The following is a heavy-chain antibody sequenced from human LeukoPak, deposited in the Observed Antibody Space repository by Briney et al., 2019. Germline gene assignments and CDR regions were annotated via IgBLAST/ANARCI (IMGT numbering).Heavy chain of an antibody. J-gene: IGHJ5*02. CDR3: ARDQDSSGRNWFDP. CDR1: GYTFTCYY. CDR2: INPNSGGT. V-gene: IGHV1-2*02. Sequence: ASVTVSFKSSGYTFTCYYMHWVRQAPGQGLEWMGWINPNSGGTNYEQKFQGRVTMTRDTSISTAYMELSRLRSDDTAVYYCARDQDSSGRNWFDPWGQGTLVTVSS. D-gene: IGHD3-22*01.